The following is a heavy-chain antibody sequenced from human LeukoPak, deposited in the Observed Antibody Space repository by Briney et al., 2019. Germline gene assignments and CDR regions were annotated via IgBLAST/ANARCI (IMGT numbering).Heavy chain of an antibody. V-gene: IGHV4-34*01. CDR2: INHSGST. Sequence: SETLSLTCAVCGGSFSGYYWSWIRQPPGKGLEWIGEINHSGSTNYNPSLKSRVTISVDTSKNQFSLKLSSVTAADTAVYYCARDADGIVEYWGQGTLVTVSS. D-gene: IGHD1-14*01. CDR1: GGSFSGYY. CDR3: ARDADGIVEY. J-gene: IGHJ4*02.